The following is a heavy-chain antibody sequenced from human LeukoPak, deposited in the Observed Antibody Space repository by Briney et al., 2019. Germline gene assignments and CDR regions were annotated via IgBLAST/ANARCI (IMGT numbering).Heavy chain of an antibody. CDR3: AKTAMVAGTVDV. J-gene: IGHJ3*01. CDR1: GGSISTNY. D-gene: IGHD5-18*01. V-gene: IGHV4-59*08. CDR2: MYNSGST. Sequence: SETLSLTCTVSGGSISTNYWSWIRQPPGKGLEWIGYMYNSGSTTYNPSLKSRVTIPIDTSKNQVSLRLSSVTAADTAVYYCAKTAMVAGTVDVWGQGTMVTVSS.